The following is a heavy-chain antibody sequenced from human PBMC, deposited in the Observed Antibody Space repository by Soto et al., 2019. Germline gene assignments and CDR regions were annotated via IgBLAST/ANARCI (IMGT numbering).Heavy chain of an antibody. J-gene: IGHJ4*02. Sequence: GGSLRLSCAASGFTFSNAWMSWVRQAPGKGLEWVGRIKSKTDGGTTDYAAPVKGRFTISRDDSKNTLYLQMNSLKTEDTAVYYCTIPVVYGDYVGTCWGQGTLVTVSS. CDR1: GFTFSNAW. CDR3: TIPVVYGDYVGTC. D-gene: IGHD4-17*01. V-gene: IGHV3-15*01. CDR2: IKSKTDGGTT.